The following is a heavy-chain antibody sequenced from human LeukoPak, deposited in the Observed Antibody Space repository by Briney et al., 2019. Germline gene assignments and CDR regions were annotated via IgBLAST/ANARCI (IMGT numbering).Heavy chain of an antibody. CDR1: GGSISSYY. Sequence: SETLSLTCTVSGGSISSYYWSWIRQPPGKELEWIGYIYYSGSTNYNPSLKSRVTISVDTSKNQFTLKLSSGTAADTSVYYCARGLDGELWLPSYFDYWGQGTLVTVSS. CDR2: IYYSGST. CDR3: ARGLDGELWLPSYFDY. D-gene: IGHD5-18*01. V-gene: IGHV4-59*01. J-gene: IGHJ4*02.